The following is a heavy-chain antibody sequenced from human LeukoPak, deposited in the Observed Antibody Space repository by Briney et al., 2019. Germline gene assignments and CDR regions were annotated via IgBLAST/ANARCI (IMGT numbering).Heavy chain of an antibody. D-gene: IGHD6-19*01. CDR3: ARVRVAALFFFDY. V-gene: IGHV3-21*01. CDR1: GFTFGSYS. Sequence: GGSLRLSCAASGFTFGSYSMNWVRQAPGKGLEWVSSISSSSSYIYYADSVKGRFTISRDNAKNSLYLQMNSLRAEDTAVYYCARVRVAALFFFDYWGQGTLVTVSS. J-gene: IGHJ4*02. CDR2: ISSSSSYI.